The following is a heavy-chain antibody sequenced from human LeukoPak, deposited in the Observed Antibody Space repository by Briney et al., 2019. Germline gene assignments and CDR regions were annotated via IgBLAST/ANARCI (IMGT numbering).Heavy chain of an antibody. CDR3: ARHMVVAATVEYFQH. D-gene: IGHD2-15*01. J-gene: IGHJ1*01. CDR2: IYYSGST. CDR1: GGSISSSSYY. Sequence: SETLSLTCTVSGGSISSSSYYWGWIRQPPGKGLEWIGSIYYSGSTYYNPSLKSRVTISVDTSKNQFSLKLSSVTAADTAVYCCARHMVVAATVEYFQHWGQGTLVTVSS. V-gene: IGHV4-39*01.